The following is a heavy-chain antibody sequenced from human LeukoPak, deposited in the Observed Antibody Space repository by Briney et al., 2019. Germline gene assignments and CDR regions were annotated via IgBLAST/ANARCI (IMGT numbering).Heavy chain of an antibody. Sequence: SETLSLTCAVYGGSLSAYYWTWIRQPPGKGLEWIGEINHGGSTNYNPSLKSRVTISIDTSKNQFSLKLSSVTAADTAVYYRARYLDYGGNSRVFQHWGQGTLVTVSS. CDR3: ARYLDYGGNSRVFQH. D-gene: IGHD4-23*01. J-gene: IGHJ1*01. CDR2: INHGGST. CDR1: GGSLSAYY. V-gene: IGHV4-34*01.